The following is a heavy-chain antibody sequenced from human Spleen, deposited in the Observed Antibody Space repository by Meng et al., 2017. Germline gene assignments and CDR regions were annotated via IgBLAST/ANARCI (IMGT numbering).Heavy chain of an antibody. V-gene: IGHV3-15*05. CDR3: TTDPRWGI. CDR1: GFSFSVTI. Sequence: EGQLMQSGGGLVQPGGSLKLSCAASGFSFSVTIMHWVRQASGKGLEWVGRIKSKIDAEPTDYAAPVKGRFTISRDDSRNTIYLQMNSLKIEDTAVYYCTTDPRWGIWGQGTMVTVSS. J-gene: IGHJ3*02. D-gene: IGHD3-16*01. CDR2: IKSKIDAEPT.